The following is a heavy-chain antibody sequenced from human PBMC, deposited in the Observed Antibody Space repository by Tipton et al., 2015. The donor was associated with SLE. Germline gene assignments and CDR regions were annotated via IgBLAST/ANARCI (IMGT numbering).Heavy chain of an antibody. J-gene: IGHJ1*01. D-gene: IGHD1-26*01. CDR1: GGSISSGGYS. V-gene: IGHV4-30-2*01. Sequence: TLSLTCAVSGGSISSGGYSWSWIRQPPGKGLEWIGYIYHSGSTYYNPSPKSRVTISVDRSKNQFSLKLSSVTAADTAVYYCARYGTYDGSRYFQHWGQGTLVTVSS. CDR3: ARYGTYDGSRYFQH. CDR2: IYHSGST.